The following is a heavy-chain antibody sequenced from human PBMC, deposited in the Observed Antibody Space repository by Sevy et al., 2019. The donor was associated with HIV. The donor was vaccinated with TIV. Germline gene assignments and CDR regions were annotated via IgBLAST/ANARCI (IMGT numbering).Heavy chain of an antibody. Sequence: SETLSLTCTVSGGSISAYYWSCIRQPPGKPLEYIGYIYYTWSTNYNPSLKSRVTISVDTSKNQFSLKLNSVTAADTDVHFCARAPPVRSRDYSLNWFDPWGQGTKVTVSS. CDR2: IYYTWST. J-gene: IGHJ5*02. CDR1: GGSISAYY. V-gene: IGHV4-59*01. D-gene: IGHD2-21*01. CDR3: ARAPPVRSRDYSLNWFDP.